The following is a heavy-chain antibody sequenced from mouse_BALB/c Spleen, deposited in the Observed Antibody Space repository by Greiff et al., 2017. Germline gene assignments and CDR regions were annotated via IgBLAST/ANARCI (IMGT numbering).Heavy chain of an antibody. CDR2: ISSGGGST. D-gene: IGHD1-1*01. J-gene: IGHJ3*01. V-gene: IGHV5-12-1*01. Sequence: EVHLVESGGGLVKPGGSLKLSCAASGFAFSSYDMSWVRQTPEKRLEWVAYISSGGGSTYYPDTVKGRFTISRDNAKNTLYLQMSSLKSEDTAMYYCARQTTRVFAYWGQGTLVTVSA. CDR3: ARQTTRVFAY. CDR1: GFAFSSYD.